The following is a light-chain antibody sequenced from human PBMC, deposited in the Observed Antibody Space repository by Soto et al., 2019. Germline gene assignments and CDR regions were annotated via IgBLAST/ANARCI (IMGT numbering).Light chain of an antibody. J-gene: IGKJ2*01. CDR3: QQYYSTPPYT. V-gene: IGKV4-1*01. Sequence: DIVMTQSPDSLAVSLGERATINCKSSQRVLYSSNNKNYLAWYQQKPGQPPKLLIYWASTRESGVPDRLSGSGSWTDFTLPISSLQAEDVSVYYCQQYYSTPPYTFGQGTKLEIK. CDR2: WAS. CDR1: QRVLYSSNNKNY.